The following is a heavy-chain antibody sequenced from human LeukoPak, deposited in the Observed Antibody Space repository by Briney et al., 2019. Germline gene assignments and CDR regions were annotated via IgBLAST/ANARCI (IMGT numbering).Heavy chain of an antibody. CDR2: IYYSGST. Sequence: WIRQPPGKGLEWIGSIYYSGSTYYNPSLKSRVTISVDTSKNQFSLKLSSVTAADTAVYYCARDGFTIRDWFDPWGQGTLVTVSS. J-gene: IGHJ5*02. D-gene: IGHD4-17*01. CDR3: ARDGFTIRDWFDP. V-gene: IGHV4-39*02.